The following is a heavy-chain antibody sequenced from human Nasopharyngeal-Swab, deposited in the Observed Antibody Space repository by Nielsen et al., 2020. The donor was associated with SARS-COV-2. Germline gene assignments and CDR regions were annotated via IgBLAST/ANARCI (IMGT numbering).Heavy chain of an antibody. D-gene: IGHD6-13*01. J-gene: IGHJ4*02. V-gene: IGHV3-13*01. Sequence: GGSLRLGCAASGFTFRSYDMHWVRQGTGKGLEWVSAIGNAGDTYYPGSVKGRFTISRENAKNSLYLQMNSLRAEDTAVYYCARARYWLAASGPFFDYWGQGTLVTVSS. CDR3: ARARYWLAASGPFFDY. CDR1: GFTFRSYD. CDR2: IGNAGDT.